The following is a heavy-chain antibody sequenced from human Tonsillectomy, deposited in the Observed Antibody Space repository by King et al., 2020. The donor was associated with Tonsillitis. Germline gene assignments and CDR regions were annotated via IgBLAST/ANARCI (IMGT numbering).Heavy chain of an antibody. D-gene: IGHD1-1*01. CDR3: ARTXMXXXLNXXWYXDX. J-gene: IGHJ2*01. CDR1: GYXXTXYX. CDR2: IYPGDSDT. Sequence: QLVQSGAEVKKTGESLKISCKGSGYXXTXYXIGXVRXMXGXGLEWXGLIYPGDSDTRYSPSFQGQVTISADKSISTAYLQWSSLKASDTAMYYCARTXMXXXLNXXWYXDXWGXGXLVTVS. V-gene: IGHV5-51*01.